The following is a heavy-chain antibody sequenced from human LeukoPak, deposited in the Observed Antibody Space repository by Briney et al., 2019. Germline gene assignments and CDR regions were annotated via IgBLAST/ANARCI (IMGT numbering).Heavy chain of an antibody. D-gene: IGHD2-15*01. CDR3: ARQLGYCSGDSCYFDF. CDR1: GFTFSSYA. J-gene: IGHJ4*02. Sequence: GGSLRLSCAASGFTFSSYAMSWVRQAPGKGLEWVSPISFSGGSTYYADSVKGRFTLSRDNSKNTLYLQMNSLRVEDTAVYYCARQLGYCSGDSCYFDFWGQGTLVTVSS. CDR2: ISFSGGST. V-gene: IGHV3-23*01.